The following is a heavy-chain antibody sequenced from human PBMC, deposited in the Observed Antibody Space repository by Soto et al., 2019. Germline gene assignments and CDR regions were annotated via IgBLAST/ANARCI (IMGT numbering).Heavy chain of an antibody. V-gene: IGHV3-30-3*01. CDR2: ISYDGSNK. CDR3: ARDLRYCSGGSCYPTNWFDP. J-gene: IGHJ5*02. CDR1: GFTFSSYN. D-gene: IGHD2-15*01. Sequence: GGSLRLSCAASGFTFSSYNMHWVRQAPGKGLEWVAVISYDGSNKYYADSVKGRFTISRDNSKNTLYLQMNSLRAEDTAVYYCARDLRYCSGGSCYPTNWFDPWGQGTLVTVSS.